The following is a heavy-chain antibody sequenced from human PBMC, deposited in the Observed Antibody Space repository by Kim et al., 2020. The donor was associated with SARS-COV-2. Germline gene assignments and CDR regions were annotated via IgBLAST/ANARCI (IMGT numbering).Heavy chain of an antibody. J-gene: IGHJ3*02. CDR3: ARIWGSWFGDAFDI. CDR1: GFSLSTSGMC. Sequence: SGPTLVNPTQTLTLTCTFSGFSLSTSGMCVSWIRQPPGKALEWLAFIDWDDDKYYTTSLRTRLTISKDTSKNQVVLTMTNMDPVDTATYYCARIWGSWFGDAFDIWGQGTMVTVPS. D-gene: IGHD3-10*01. CDR2: IDWDDDK. V-gene: IGHV2-70*01.